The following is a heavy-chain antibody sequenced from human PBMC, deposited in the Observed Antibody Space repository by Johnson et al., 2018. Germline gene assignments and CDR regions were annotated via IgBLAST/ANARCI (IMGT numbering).Heavy chain of an antibody. V-gene: IGHV3-21*01. J-gene: IGHJ1*01. CDR1: GFTFSSYS. D-gene: IGHD3-22*01. Sequence: VQLVQSGGGLVKPGGSLRLSCAASGFTFSSYSMNWVRQAPGKGLEWVSSISSSSSYIYYADSVKCRFTISRDNAQNSLYLQMNSLRAEDTAVYYCARDYYDSSGYPEYFQHWGQGTLVTVSS. CDR3: ARDYYDSSGYPEYFQH. CDR2: ISSSSSYI.